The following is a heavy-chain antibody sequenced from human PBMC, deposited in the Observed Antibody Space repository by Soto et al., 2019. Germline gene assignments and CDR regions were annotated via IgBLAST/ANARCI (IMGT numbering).Heavy chain of an antibody. Sequence: GGSLRLSCAASGFTFSSYAMHWVRQAPGKGLEWVAVISYDGSNKYYADSVKGRFTISRDNSKNTLYLRMNSLRAEDTAVYYCARDIRLDYDSSGYSVYWGQGTLVTVSS. J-gene: IGHJ4*02. D-gene: IGHD3-22*01. CDR3: ARDIRLDYDSSGYSVY. CDR1: GFTFSSYA. CDR2: ISYDGSNK. V-gene: IGHV3-30-3*01.